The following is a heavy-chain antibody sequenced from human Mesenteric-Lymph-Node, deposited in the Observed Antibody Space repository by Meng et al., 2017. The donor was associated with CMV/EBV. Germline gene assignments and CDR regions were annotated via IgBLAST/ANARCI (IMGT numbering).Heavy chain of an antibody. J-gene: IGHJ6*02. D-gene: IGHD2-2*02. CDR2: IIPMYGKV. CDR1: GGTFSNYA. V-gene: IGHV1-69*05. Sequence: SVKVSCKAIGGTFSNYAVSWVRQAPGQGLEWMGGIIPMYGKVDYAQKFQGRVSMTRDTSTSTVYMELSSLRSEDTAVYYCARGCSGPSCYTGYYGMDVWGQGTTVTVSS. CDR3: ARGCSGPSCYTGYYGMDV.